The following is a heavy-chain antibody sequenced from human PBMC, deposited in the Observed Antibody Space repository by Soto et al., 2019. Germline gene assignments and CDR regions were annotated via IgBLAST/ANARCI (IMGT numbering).Heavy chain of an antibody. CDR3: ARGRSVIDHDDFEY. CDR1: GFTFSSYS. D-gene: IGHD2-21*01. J-gene: IGHJ4*02. CDR2: MSFDGNST. V-gene: IGHV3-30-3*01. Sequence: QVQLVESGGGVVQPGRSLRLSCAASGFTFSSYSMHWVRQAPGKGLEWVAAMSFDGNSTYFADSVKGRFTISRDNSKNTLSLQMNSLGDDDSAVYYCARGRSVIDHDDFEYWGQGTLVTVSS.